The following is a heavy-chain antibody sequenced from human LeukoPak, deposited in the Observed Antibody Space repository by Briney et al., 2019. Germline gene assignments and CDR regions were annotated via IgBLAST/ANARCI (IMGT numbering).Heavy chain of an antibody. D-gene: IGHD2-15*01. Sequence: GGSLRLSCAASGFTFSSYAMSWVRQAPGKGLEWVSAIGGSGGGTYYADSVKGRFTISRDNSKNTLYLQMNSLRAEDTALYYCAKTLLLVLGTAAEYFHHWGQGTLVTVSS. CDR1: GFTFSSYA. V-gene: IGHV3-23*01. CDR3: AKTLLLVLGTAAEYFHH. J-gene: IGHJ1*01. CDR2: IGGSGGGT.